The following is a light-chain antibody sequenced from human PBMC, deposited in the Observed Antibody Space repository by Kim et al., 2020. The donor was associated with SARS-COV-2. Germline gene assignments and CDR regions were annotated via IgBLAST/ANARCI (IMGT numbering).Light chain of an antibody. Sequence: EIVLTQSPGTLSLSPGERATLSCRASQSVSSSYLAWYQQKPGQAPRLLIYGASSRATGIPDRFSGSGSGTDFTLTISRLEPEDFAVYYCQQYWTFGQGTKVDIK. CDR1: QSVSSSY. CDR2: GAS. J-gene: IGKJ1*01. CDR3: QQYWT. V-gene: IGKV3-20*01.